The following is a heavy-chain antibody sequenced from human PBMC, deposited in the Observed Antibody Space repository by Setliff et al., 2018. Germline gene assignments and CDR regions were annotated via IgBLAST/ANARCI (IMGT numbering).Heavy chain of an antibody. V-gene: IGHV4-38-2*01. CDR3: ASPRRDDLDSPFDAFDL. CDR1: GISITSGHY. D-gene: IGHD3-3*01. J-gene: IGHJ3*01. CDR2: IYHRGRT. Sequence: SETLSLTCDVSGISITSGHYWGWTRQPPGKGLEWIATIYHRGRTYYNPCLDSRVTISLDASKNQYSLRLSSVTAADTAVYYCASPRRDDLDSPFDAFDLWGQGTKVTVSS.